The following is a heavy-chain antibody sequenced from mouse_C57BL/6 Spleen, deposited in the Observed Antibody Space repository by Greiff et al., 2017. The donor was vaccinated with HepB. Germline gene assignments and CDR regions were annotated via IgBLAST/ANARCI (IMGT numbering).Heavy chain of an antibody. CDR2: IYPGDGDT. Sequence: VQLQQSGPELVKPGASVKISCKASGYAFSSSWMNWVKQRPGKGLEWIGRIYPGDGDTNYNGKFKGKATLTADKSSSTAYMQLSSLTSEDSAVYFCASPGAMDYWGQGTSVTVSS. J-gene: IGHJ4*01. V-gene: IGHV1-82*01. CDR1: GYAFSSSW. CDR3: ASPGAMDY.